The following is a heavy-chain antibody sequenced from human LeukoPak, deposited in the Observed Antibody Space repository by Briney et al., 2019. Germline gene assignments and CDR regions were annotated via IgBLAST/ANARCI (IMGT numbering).Heavy chain of an antibody. Sequence: PGGSLRLSCTASGFTLSAYWMSWVRQAPGKGLAWVARSKCDGTTTTYADSVKGRFTISRDNPKNTLYLQMNSLRADDTAVYYCAKSDYFDPWGQGTVVTVSS. CDR3: AKSDYFDP. D-gene: IGHD4/OR15-4a*01. CDR1: GFTLSAYW. J-gene: IGHJ5*02. CDR2: SKCDGTTT. V-gene: IGHV3-74*03.